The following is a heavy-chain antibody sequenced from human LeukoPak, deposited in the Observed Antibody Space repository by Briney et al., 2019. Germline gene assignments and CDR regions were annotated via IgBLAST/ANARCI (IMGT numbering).Heavy chain of an antibody. CDR3: ARTRGYSGYDGPRRGLHAYYYYYMDV. Sequence: ASVKVSCKASGYTFTSYDINWVRQATGQGLEWMGWMNPNSGNTGYAQKFQGRVTITRNTSISTAYMELSSLRSEDTAVYYCARTRGYSGYDGPRRGLHAYYYYYMDVWGKGTTVTISS. CDR2: MNPNSGNT. J-gene: IGHJ6*03. D-gene: IGHD5-12*01. V-gene: IGHV1-8*03. CDR1: GYTFTSYD.